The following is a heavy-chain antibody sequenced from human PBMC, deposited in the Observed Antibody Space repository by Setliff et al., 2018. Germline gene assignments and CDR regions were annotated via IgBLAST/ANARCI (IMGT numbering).Heavy chain of an antibody. V-gene: IGHV3-15*01. J-gene: IGHJ4*02. CDR3: TTFRSRSPYYFDC. CDR2: VKSKTDGEAR. CDR1: GFTFTDAW. Sequence: PGGSLRLSCAASGFTFTDAWMSWVRQAPGKGLEWVGRVKSKTDGEARDYAAPVKGRFTISRDDSKNTVYLQMNSLNTEDSAMYYRTTFRSRSPYYFDCWGQGTLVTVSS. D-gene: IGHD6-13*01.